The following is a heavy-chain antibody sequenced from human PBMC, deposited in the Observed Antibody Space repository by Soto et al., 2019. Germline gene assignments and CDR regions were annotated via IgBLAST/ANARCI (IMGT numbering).Heavy chain of an antibody. J-gene: IGHJ4*02. CDR2: ISYDGSNK. CDR1: GFTFSSYG. D-gene: IGHD5-12*01. Sequence: GGSLRLSCAASGFTFSSYGMHWVRQAPGKGLEWVAVISYDGSNKYYADSVKGRFTISRDNSKNTLYLQMNSLRAEDTAVYYCAFPLVATFDYWGQGTLVTVSS. CDR3: AFPLVATFDY. V-gene: IGHV3-30*03.